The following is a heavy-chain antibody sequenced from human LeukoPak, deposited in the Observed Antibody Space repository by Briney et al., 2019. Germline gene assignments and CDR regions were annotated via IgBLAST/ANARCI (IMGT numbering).Heavy chain of an antibody. Sequence: PSETLSLTCTVSGYSISSGYYWGWIRQPPGKGLEWIGSIYHSGSTYYNPSLKSRVTISVDTSKNEFSLKLTSVTAADTAVYYCAREANYYGSGSYFEGTFDYWGQGTLVTVSS. J-gene: IGHJ4*02. CDR1: GYSISSGYY. CDR3: AREANYYGSGSYFEGTFDY. D-gene: IGHD3-10*01. CDR2: IYHSGST. V-gene: IGHV4-38-2*02.